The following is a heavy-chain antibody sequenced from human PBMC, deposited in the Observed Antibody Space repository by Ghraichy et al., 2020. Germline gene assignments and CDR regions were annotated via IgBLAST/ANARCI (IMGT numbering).Heavy chain of an antibody. CDR1: GYTFTGYY. V-gene: IGHV1-2*02. Sequence: ASVKVSCKASGYTFTGYYILWVRQAPGQGLEWMGWINPNSGGTNYAQKFQGRVTMTRDTSISTACMELSRLRSDDTAVYYCARGALSGYYPYYYYGMDVWGQGTTVTVSS. CDR2: INPNSGGT. CDR3: ARGALSGYYPYYYYGMDV. J-gene: IGHJ6*02. D-gene: IGHD3-22*01.